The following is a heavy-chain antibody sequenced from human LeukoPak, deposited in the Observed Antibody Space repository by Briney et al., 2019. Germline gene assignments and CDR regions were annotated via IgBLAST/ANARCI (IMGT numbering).Heavy chain of an antibody. CDR3: ARALAYYPTRGVFITRYYYMDV. V-gene: IGHV3-21*01. CDR1: GFTFSSYS. J-gene: IGHJ6*03. CDR2: ISSSSSYI. D-gene: IGHD3-10*01. Sequence: PGGSLRLSCAASGFTFSSYSMNWVRQAPGKGLEWVSSISSSSSYIYYADSVKGRFTISRDNAKNSLYLQMNSLRAEDTAVYYCARALAYYPTRGVFITRYYYMDVWGKGTTVTVSS.